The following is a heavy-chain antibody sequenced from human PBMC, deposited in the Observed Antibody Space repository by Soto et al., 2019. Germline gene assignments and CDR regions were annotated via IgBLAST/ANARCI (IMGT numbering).Heavy chain of an antibody. CDR1: GYTFTSHW. J-gene: IGHJ6*02. CDR3: ARIYSGTYRPDV. CDR2: MYPGESDT. Sequence: PGESLKTSCKGSGYTFTSHWIAWVRQMPGKGLEWMGIMYPGESDTRYSPSFQGQVTISADKSISTAYLQWSSLKASDTAMYYCARIYSGTYRPDVWGQGTTVTVSS. D-gene: IGHD1-26*01. V-gene: IGHV5-51*01.